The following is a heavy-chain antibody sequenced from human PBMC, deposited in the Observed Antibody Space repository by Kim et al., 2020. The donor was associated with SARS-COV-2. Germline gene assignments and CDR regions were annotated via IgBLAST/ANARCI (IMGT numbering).Heavy chain of an antibody. Sequence: TYSNPSLKGRVTISVDTSKNQFSLKLSSVTAADTAVYYCARDSSGGPFDYWGQGTLVTVSS. J-gene: IGHJ4*02. V-gene: IGHV4-31*02. D-gene: IGHD3-10*01. CDR3: ARDSSGGPFDY. CDR2: T.